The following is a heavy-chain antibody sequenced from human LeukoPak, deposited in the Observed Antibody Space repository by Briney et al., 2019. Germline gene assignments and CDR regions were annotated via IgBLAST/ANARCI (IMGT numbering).Heavy chain of an antibody. CDR1: GFTVSSNY. D-gene: IGHD5-24*01. Sequence: GGSLRLSCAASGFTVSSNYMSWVRQAPGKGLEWVSVIYSGGSTYYADSVKGRFTISRDNSKNTLYLQMNGLRAEDTAVYYCARDGRDGYNNYFDYWGQGTLVTVSS. V-gene: IGHV3-66*01. CDR2: IYSGGST. CDR3: ARDGRDGYNNYFDY. J-gene: IGHJ4*02.